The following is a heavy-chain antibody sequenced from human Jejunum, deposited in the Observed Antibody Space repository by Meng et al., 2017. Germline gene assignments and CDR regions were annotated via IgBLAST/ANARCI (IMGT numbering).Heavy chain of an antibody. J-gene: IGHJ4*02. CDR3: ARGAIGTRPFDY. CDR2: IYHSGAF. D-gene: IGHD2-21*01. Sequence: KPIPAPFNPSGTLALPCAVSGDSISTNCWNWVRQPPGKGLEWIGEIYHSGAFTSIPSLRRRVTISVDKSKHLVSLKLASLTAADTAVYYCARGAIGTRPFDYWGQGTLFTVSS. CDR1: GDSISTNC. V-gene: IGHV4-4*02.